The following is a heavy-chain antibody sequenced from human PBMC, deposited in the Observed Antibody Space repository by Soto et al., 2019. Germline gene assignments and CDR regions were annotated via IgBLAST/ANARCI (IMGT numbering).Heavy chain of an antibody. CDR1: GLTFGHYA. D-gene: IGHD2-21*02. Sequence: EVPLLESGGGLVQPGGSVRLSCAASGLTFGHYAMSWVRQAPGTGLEWVSAISGDSGRTYYADSVKGRFTISRDNSKNTLYLQMNTLRAEDTAVYYCAVTPNCGRDCSAASYWYFDIWGRGTLVTVSS. J-gene: IGHJ2*01. CDR2: ISGDSGRT. V-gene: IGHV3-23*01. CDR3: AVTPNCGRDCSAASYWYFDI.